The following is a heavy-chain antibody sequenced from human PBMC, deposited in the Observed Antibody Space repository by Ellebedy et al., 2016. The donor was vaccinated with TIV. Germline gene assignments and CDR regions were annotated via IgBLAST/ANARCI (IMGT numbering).Heavy chain of an antibody. D-gene: IGHD6-19*01. V-gene: IGHV3-7*01. CDR3: ARESSRPPPQSSGWYY. CDR2: IKQDGSEK. CDR1: GFTFSSYW. J-gene: IGHJ4*02. Sequence: PGGSLRLSCAASGFTFSSYWMSWVRQAPGKGLEWVANIKQDGSEKYYVDSVKGRFTISRDNAKNSLYLQMNSLRAEDTAVYYCARESSRPPPQSSGWYYWGQGTLVTVSS.